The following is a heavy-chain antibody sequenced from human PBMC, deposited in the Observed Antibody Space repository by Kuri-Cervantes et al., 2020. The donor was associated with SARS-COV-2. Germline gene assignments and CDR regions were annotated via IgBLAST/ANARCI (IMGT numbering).Heavy chain of an antibody. J-gene: IGHJ6*02. CDR1: GYTFTSYG. V-gene: IGHV1-18*04. CDR2: ISAYNGNT. CDR3: ARDVLRFLEWLDYYYYYGMDV. D-gene: IGHD3-3*01. Sequence: ASVKVSCKASGYTFTSYGISWVRQAPGQGLEWMGWISAYNGNTNYAQKLQGRVTMTTDTSTSTAYMELRSLGSDDTAVYYCARDVLRFLEWLDYYYYYGMDVWGQGTTVTVSS.